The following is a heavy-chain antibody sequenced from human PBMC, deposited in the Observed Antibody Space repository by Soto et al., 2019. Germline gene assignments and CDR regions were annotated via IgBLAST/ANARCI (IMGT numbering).Heavy chain of an antibody. V-gene: IGHV1-2*02. J-gene: IGHJ4*02. D-gene: IGHD3-22*01. CDR3: ARLPHDSRAVDY. Sequence: EASVKVSCKASGYTFTGYYMHWVRQAPGQGLEWMGWINPNSGGTNYAQKFQGRVTMTRDTSISTAYMELSRLRSDDTAVYYCARLPHDSRAVDYWGQGTLVTVSS. CDR1: GYTFTGYY. CDR2: INPNSGGT.